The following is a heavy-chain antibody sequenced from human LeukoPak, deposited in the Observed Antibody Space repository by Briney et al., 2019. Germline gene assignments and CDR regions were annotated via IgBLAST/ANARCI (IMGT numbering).Heavy chain of an antibody. CDR1: GGSISSYY. D-gene: IGHD3-22*01. Sequence: PSETLSLTCTVSGGSISSYYWSWIRQPAGKGLEWIGRIYTSGSTNYNPSLKSRVTISVDTSKNQFSLKLSSVTAADTAVYYCARALHYYDSSGYYDYWGQGTLVTVSS. CDR2: IYTSGST. J-gene: IGHJ4*02. V-gene: IGHV4-4*07. CDR3: ARALHYYDSSGYYDY.